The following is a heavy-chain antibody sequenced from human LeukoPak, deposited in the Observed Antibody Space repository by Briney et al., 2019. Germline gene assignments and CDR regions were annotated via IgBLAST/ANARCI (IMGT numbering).Heavy chain of an antibody. D-gene: IGHD3-10*01. Sequence: SETLSLTCTVSAGSVSSGSDYWSWIRQPPGKGLEWIGEINHSGSTNYNPSLKSRVTISVDTSKNQFSLKLSSVTAADTAVYYCARGPRGFGYSRWFDPWGQGTLVTVSS. CDR1: AGSVSSGSDY. CDR2: INHSGST. V-gene: IGHV4-39*07. J-gene: IGHJ5*02. CDR3: ARGPRGFGYSRWFDP.